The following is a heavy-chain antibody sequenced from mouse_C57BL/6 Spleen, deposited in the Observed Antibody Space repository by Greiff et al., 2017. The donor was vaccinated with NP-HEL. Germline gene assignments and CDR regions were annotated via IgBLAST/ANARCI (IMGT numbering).Heavy chain of an antibody. CDR2: IDPSDSYT. Sequence: QVQLQQPGAELVMPGASVKLSCKASGYTFTSYWMHWVKQRPGQGLEWIGEIDPSDSYTNYNQKFKGKSTLTVDKSASTADMQRSSRTSEDSAVYYCARGDLYDMDDWGQGTSVTVSS. V-gene: IGHV1-69*01. J-gene: IGHJ4*01. CDR1: GYTFTSYW. CDR3: ARGDLYDMDD.